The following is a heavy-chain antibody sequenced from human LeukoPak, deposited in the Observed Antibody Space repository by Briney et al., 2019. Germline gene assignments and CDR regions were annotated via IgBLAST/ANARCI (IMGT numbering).Heavy chain of an antibody. V-gene: IGHV4-30-2*05. D-gene: IGHD3-22*01. CDR3: ARSTYYYDSSGYHAFDI. J-gene: IGHJ3*02. Sequence: SETLSLTCTVSGGSISSYYWSWIRQPPGKGLEWIGYVYHSGSTYYNPSLKSRVTISVDTSKNQFSLKLSSVTAADTAIYYCARSTYYYDSSGYHAFDIWGQGTMVTVSS. CDR2: VYHSGST. CDR1: GGSISSYY.